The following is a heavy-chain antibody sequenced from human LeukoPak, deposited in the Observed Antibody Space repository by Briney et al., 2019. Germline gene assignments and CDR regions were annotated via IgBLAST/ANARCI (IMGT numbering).Heavy chain of an antibody. Sequence: GGSLRLSCAASGFTFSSYSMNWVRQAPGKGLEWVANIKQDGSEKYYVDSVKGRFTISRDNAKNSLYLQMNSLRAEDTAVYYCARERHYDFWSGYIIDYWGQGTLVTVSS. V-gene: IGHV3-7*01. CDR2: IKQDGSEK. CDR3: ARERHYDFWSGYIIDY. D-gene: IGHD3-3*01. CDR1: GFTFSSYS. J-gene: IGHJ4*02.